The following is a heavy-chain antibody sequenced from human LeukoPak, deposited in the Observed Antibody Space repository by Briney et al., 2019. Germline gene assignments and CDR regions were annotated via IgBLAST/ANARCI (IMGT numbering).Heavy chain of an antibody. J-gene: IGHJ4*02. CDR1: GFTFSSYA. V-gene: IGHV3-23*01. Sequence: PGGSLRLSWAASGFTFSSYAMSWVRQAPGKGLEWVSAISGSGGSTYYADSVKGRFTISRDNSKNTLYLQMNSLRAEDTAVYYCAKDQDYYGSGSPFDYWGQGTLVTVSS. D-gene: IGHD3-10*01. CDR2: ISGSGGST. CDR3: AKDQDYYGSGSPFDY.